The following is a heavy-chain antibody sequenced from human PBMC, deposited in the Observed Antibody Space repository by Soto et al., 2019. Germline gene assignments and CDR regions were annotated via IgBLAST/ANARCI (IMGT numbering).Heavy chain of an antibody. CDR1: GYTFTSYG. CDR2: ISAYNGNT. J-gene: IGHJ6*02. V-gene: IGHV1-18*01. Sequence: QVPLVQSGAEVKKPGASVKVSCKASGYTFTSYGISWVRQAPGQGLEWMGWISAYNGNTNYAQKLQGRVTMTTDTSTSTAYMELRSLRADDTAVYYCARGVVPAAIGAPDYYYYYGMDVWGQGTTVTVSS. D-gene: IGHD2-2*01. CDR3: ARGVVPAAIGAPDYYYYYGMDV.